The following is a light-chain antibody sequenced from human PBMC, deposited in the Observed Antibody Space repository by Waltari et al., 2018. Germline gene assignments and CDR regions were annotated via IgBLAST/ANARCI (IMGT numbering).Light chain of an antibody. Sequence: EIVLTQSPPTLSSSPGARVTLSCRASQRISDFLAWYQQRPGRSPRLLIYDASTRATGIPTRFSGSGSGTDFTLTISSLEPEDVAVYFCQQRGSWPLTFGGGTRVDI. CDR1: QRISDF. CDR2: DAS. V-gene: IGKV3-11*01. CDR3: QQRGSWPLT. J-gene: IGKJ4*01.